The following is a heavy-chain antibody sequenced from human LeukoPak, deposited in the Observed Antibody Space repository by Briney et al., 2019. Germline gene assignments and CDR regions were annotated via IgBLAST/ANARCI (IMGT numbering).Heavy chain of an antibody. J-gene: IGHJ5*02. CDR3: ARADGDTSVGPNWFDP. Sequence: SVKVSCKXSGGTFSSYAISWVRQTPRQGLEWMGGIIPIFGTANYAQKFQGRVTITTDESTSTAYMELSSLRSEDTAVYYCARADGDTSVGPNWFDPWGQGTLVTVSS. V-gene: IGHV1-69*05. CDR1: GGTFSSYA. D-gene: IGHD2-2*01. CDR2: IIPIFGTA.